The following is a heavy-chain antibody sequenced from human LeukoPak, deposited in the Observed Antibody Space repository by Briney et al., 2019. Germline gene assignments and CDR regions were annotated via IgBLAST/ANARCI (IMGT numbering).Heavy chain of an antibody. J-gene: IGHJ6*02. V-gene: IGHV3-11*01. Sequence: GGSLRLSCAASGFKFSDYYMSWIRQAPGKGLEWVSYIISFSGGITYYADSVKGRFTISRDNAENSLYLQMNSLRAEDTAVYYCTRELPWYVRQYYSGMDVWAKGPRSPSP. CDR1: GFKFSDYY. D-gene: IGHD6-13*01. CDR3: TRELPWYVRQYYSGMDV. CDR2: IISFSGGIT.